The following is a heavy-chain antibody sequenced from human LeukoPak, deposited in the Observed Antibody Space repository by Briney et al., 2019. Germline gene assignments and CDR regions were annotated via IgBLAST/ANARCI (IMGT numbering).Heavy chain of an antibody. CDR1: GYTFTSYG. CDR3: ARVKHIVVVTAIDY. D-gene: IGHD2-21*02. V-gene: IGHV1-18*01. Sequence: ASVKVSCKASGYTFTSYGISWVRQAPGQGLEWMGWISAYNGNTNYAQKLQGRVTMTTDTSTSTAYMELRSLRSDDTAVYYCARVKHIVVVTAIDYWGQGTLVTVSS. J-gene: IGHJ4*02. CDR2: ISAYNGNT.